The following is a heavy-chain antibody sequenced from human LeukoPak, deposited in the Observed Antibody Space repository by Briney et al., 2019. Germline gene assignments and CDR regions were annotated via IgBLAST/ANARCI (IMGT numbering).Heavy chain of an antibody. D-gene: IGHD2/OR15-2a*01. CDR3: AREGFLHYAFDI. V-gene: IGHV1-2*02. Sequence: ASVKVSCKASGYTFTGYYMHWVRQAPGQGLEWMGWINPNSGGTNYAQKFQGRVTMTRGTSISTAYMELSRLRSDDTAVYYCAREGFLHYAFDIWGQGTMVTVSS. CDR2: INPNSGGT. J-gene: IGHJ3*02. CDR1: GYTFTGYY.